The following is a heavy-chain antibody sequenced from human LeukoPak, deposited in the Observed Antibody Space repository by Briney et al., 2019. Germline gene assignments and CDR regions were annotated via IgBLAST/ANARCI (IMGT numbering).Heavy chain of an antibody. J-gene: IGHJ2*01. Sequence: PSETLSLTCTVSDGSITSYFLTWVRQSAGKGLEFIGRLRPTDGYTNYNPSLRSRVSMSLDTSKKQLSLELTSVTAADTAVHYCARDGASNYGDYWYFDLWGRGTLVTVSS. CDR3: ARDGASNYGDYWYFDL. V-gene: IGHV4-4*07. CDR2: LRPTDGYT. CDR1: DGSITSYF. D-gene: IGHD4-17*01.